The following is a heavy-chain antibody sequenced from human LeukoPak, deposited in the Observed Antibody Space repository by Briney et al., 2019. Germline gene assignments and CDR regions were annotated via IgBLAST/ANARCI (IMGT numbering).Heavy chain of an antibody. D-gene: IGHD1-14*01. CDR3: ARLPGGGFLREDY. CDR1: GGSISSSSYY. CDR2: IYYSGST. J-gene: IGHJ4*02. Sequence: PSETLSLTCTVSGGSISSSSYYWGWIRQPPGKGLEWIGSIYYSGSTYYNPSLKSRVTISVDTSKNQFSLKLSSVTAADTAVYYCARLPGGGFLREDYWGRGTLVTVSS. V-gene: IGHV4-39*01.